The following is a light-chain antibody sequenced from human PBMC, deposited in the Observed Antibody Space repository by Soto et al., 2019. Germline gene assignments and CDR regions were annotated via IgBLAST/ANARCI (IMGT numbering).Light chain of an antibody. V-gene: IGKV3-15*01. CDR1: QSVSSY. J-gene: IGKJ4*01. Sequence: SPSPGPLSLSPGERATLSCRASQSVSSYLALYQQKPGQAPRLLIYDASTRATVIQVRFSSSGSGTKDSLTIVSRLDPDVFVEYCQQNKGDSLTFGEGTKVDIK. CDR3: QQNKGDSLT. CDR2: DAS.